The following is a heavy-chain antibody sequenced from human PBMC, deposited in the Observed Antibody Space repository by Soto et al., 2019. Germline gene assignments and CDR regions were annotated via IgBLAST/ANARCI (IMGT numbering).Heavy chain of an antibody. V-gene: IGHV4-30-2*01. Sequence: NPSETLSLTCAVSGGSLSSGGYSWSWIRQPPGKGLEWIGFIYDYGTTFYNPALKSRVTISIDKSKNQFSLEMKSVTAADTAVYYCARGDSNSYSSDWFDPWGHGTLVTVS. D-gene: IGHD3-22*01. J-gene: IGHJ5*02. CDR1: GGSLSSGGYS. CDR2: IYDYGTT. CDR3: ARGDSNSYSSDWFDP.